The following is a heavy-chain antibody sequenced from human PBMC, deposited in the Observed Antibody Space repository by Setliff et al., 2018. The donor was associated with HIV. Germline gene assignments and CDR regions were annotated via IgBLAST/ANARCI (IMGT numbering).Heavy chain of an antibody. D-gene: IGHD2-21*01. CDR2: IIPYLRSP. V-gene: IGHV1-69*13. J-gene: IGHJ4*02. Sequence: SVKVSCKASGGTFSSYAISWVRQAPGQGLEWMGGIIPYLRSPNYAQKFQGRVTITADESTSTVYMELSGLTSDDTAIYYCARDVSAEMYSTRLDYWGQGTLVTVSS. CDR3: ARDVSAEMYSTRLDY. CDR1: GGTFSSYA.